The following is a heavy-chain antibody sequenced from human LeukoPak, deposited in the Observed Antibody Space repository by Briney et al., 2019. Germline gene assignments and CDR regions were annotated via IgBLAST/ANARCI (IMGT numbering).Heavy chain of an antibody. D-gene: IGHD3-22*01. CDR3: ARDSLWDYYDSSGYVFGY. CDR2: INPNSGGT. Sequence: VASVKVSCKASGYTFTGYYMHWVRQAPGQGLEWMGWINPNSGGTNYAQKFQGRVTMTRDTSISTAYMELSRLRSDDTAVYYCARDSLWDYYDSSGYVFGYWGQGTLVTVSS. V-gene: IGHV1-2*02. CDR1: GYTFTGYY. J-gene: IGHJ4*02.